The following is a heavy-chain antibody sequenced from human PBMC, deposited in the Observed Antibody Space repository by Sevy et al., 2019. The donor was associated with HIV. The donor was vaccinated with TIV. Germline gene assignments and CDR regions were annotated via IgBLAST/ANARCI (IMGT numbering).Heavy chain of an antibody. CDR3: ARDLYYGSGSYFDY. D-gene: IGHD3-10*01. CDR1: GFTFSSYG. V-gene: IGHV3-33*01. J-gene: IGHJ4*02. Sequence: GSLRLSCAASGFTFSSYGMHWVRQAPGKGLEWVAVIWYDGSNKYYADSVKGRFTISRDNSKNTLYLQMNSLRAEDTAVYYCARDLYYGSGSYFDYWGQGTLVTVSS. CDR2: IWYDGSNK.